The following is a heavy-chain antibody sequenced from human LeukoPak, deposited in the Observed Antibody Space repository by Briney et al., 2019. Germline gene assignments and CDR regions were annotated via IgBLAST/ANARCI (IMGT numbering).Heavy chain of an antibody. CDR2: IRYDGSNK. J-gene: IGHJ5*02. CDR3: AKDPAPDYYDSSGRPGFDP. CDR1: GFTFSSYG. Sequence: QPGGSLRLSCAASGFTFSSYGMHWVRQAPGKGLEWVAFIRYDGSNKYYADSVKGRFTISRDNSKNTLYLQMNSLRAEDTAVYYCAKDPAPDYYDSSGRPGFDPWGQGTLVTVSS. V-gene: IGHV3-30*02. D-gene: IGHD3-22*01.